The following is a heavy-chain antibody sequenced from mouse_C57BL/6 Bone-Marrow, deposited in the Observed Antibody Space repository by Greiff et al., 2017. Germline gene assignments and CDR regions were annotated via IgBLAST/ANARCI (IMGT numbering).Heavy chain of an antibody. CDR1: GYAFSSYW. CDR3: ARAITTVVAGTY. Sequence: QVQLQQSGAELVKPGASVKISCKASGYAFSSYWMNWVKQRPGKGLEWIGQIYPGDGDTNYNGKFKGKATLTADKSSSTAYMQLSSLTSEDSAVYCCARAITTVVAGTYWGQGTLVTVAA. J-gene: IGHJ3*01. D-gene: IGHD1-1*01. CDR2: IYPGDGDT. V-gene: IGHV1-80*01.